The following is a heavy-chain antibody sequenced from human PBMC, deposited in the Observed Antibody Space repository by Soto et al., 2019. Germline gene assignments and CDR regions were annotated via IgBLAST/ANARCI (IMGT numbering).Heavy chain of an antibody. J-gene: IGHJ4*02. V-gene: IGHV1-69*13. CDR3: AKDQRPVYSSGYDY. D-gene: IGHD3-22*01. CDR2: IIPIFGTA. CDR1: GGTFSSYA. Sequence: GASVKVSCKASGGTFSSYAISWVRQAPGQGLEWMGGIIPIFGTANYAQKFQGRVTITADESTSTAYMELSSLRSEDTAVYYCAKDQRPVYSSGYDYWGQGTLVTVSS.